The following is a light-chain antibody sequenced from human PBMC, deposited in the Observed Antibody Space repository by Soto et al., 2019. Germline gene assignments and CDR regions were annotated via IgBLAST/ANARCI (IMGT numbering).Light chain of an antibody. J-gene: IGKJ1*01. V-gene: IGKV1-5*01. CDR2: DAS. CDR3: QQSYDMPWT. CDR1: QSISSW. Sequence: DIQMTQSASTLSASLGDRVTITCRASQSISSWLAWYQQKPGKAPKLLIYDASSLESGVPSRFSGSGYGTDFNLTISSLQTEDFATYYCQQSYDMPWTFGQGTKVDIK.